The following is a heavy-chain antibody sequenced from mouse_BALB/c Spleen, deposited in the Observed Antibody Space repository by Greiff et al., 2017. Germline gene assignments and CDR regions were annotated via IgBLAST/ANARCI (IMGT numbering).Heavy chain of an antibody. CDR3: ARVGNSAWFAY. Sequence: DVQLVESGGGLVKPGGSLKLSCAASGFTFSSYAMSWVRQSPEKRLEWVAEISSGGSYTYYPDTVTGRFTISRDNAKNTLYLEMSSLRSEDTAMYYCARVGNSAWFAYWGQGTLVTVSA. CDR2: ISSGGSYT. V-gene: IGHV5-9-4*01. J-gene: IGHJ3*01. D-gene: IGHD2-1*01. CDR1: GFTFSSYA.